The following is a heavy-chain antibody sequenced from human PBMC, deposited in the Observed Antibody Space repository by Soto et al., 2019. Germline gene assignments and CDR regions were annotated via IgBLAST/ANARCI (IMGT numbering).Heavy chain of an antibody. CDR3: ARGAAVTNFAAAFDI. D-gene: IGHD4-17*01. J-gene: IGHJ3*02. V-gene: IGHV3-66*01. Sequence: GGSLILSCAASGLTVSSNYMSWVRQAPGKGLEWVSVIYSGGSTYYADSVKGRFTISRDNSKNTLYLQMNSLRAEDTAVYYCARGAAVTNFAAAFDIWGQGTMLSVSS. CDR1: GLTVSSNY. CDR2: IYSGGST.